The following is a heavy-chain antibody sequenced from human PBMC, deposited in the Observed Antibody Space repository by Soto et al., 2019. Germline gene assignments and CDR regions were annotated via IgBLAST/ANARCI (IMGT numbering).Heavy chain of an antibody. D-gene: IGHD1-26*01. V-gene: IGHV1-8*01. CDR2: MNPNSGNT. Sequence: ASVKVSCKTSGYPFTSYDINWVRQATGQGLEWIGWMNPNSGNTGSAQKFQDRVTITRDTSASTAYMELSSLRSEDTAVYYCARGRIVGATSPWVTWGQGTLVTVSS. CDR1: GYPFTSYD. J-gene: IGHJ5*02. CDR3: ARGRIVGATSPWVT.